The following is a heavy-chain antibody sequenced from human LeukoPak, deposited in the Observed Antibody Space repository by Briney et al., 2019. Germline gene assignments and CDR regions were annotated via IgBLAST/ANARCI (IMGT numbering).Heavy chain of an antibody. CDR3: AKTKIAAAGFDY. V-gene: IGHV3-74*03. Sequence: GGSLRLSCAASGFTFSDYWMHWVRQAPGKGLVWVSRINSVGSSTTYADSMKGRFTISRDNAKNSLYLQMNSLRAEDMALYYCAKTKIAAAGFDYWGQGTLVTVSS. CDR2: INSVGSST. D-gene: IGHD6-13*01. J-gene: IGHJ4*02. CDR1: GFTFSDYW.